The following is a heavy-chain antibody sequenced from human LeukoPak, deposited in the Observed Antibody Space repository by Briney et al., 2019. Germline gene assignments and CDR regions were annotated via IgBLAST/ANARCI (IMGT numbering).Heavy chain of an antibody. J-gene: IGHJ4*02. V-gene: IGHV3-9*03. CDR2: ISWNSGSI. CDR1: GFTFSSYA. Sequence: GGSLRLSCAASGFTFSSYAMSWVRQAPGKGLEWVSGISWNSGSIGYADSVKGRFTISRDNAKNSLYLQMNSLRAEDMALYYCAKDMEGDIAAASFDYWGQGTLVTVSS. D-gene: IGHD6-13*01. CDR3: AKDMEGDIAAASFDY.